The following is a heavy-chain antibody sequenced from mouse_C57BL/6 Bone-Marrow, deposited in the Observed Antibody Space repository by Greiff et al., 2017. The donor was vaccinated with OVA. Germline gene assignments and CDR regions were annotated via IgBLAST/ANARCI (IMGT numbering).Heavy chain of an antibody. CDR3: ARRRLRRGAWFAY. Sequence: EVMLVESGGGLVQPGGSLKLSCAASGFTFSDYYMYWVRQTPEKRLEWVAYISNGGGSTYYPDTVKGRFTISRDNAKNTLYLQMSRLKSEDTAMYYCARRRLRRGAWFAYWGQGTLVTVSA. CDR1: GFTFSDYY. J-gene: IGHJ3*01. D-gene: IGHD2-4*01. V-gene: IGHV5-12*01. CDR2: ISNGGGST.